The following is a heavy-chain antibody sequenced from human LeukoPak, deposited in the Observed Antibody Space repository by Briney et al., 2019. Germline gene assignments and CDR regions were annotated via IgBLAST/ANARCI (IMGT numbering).Heavy chain of an antibody. CDR1: GFTFSSYS. CDR2: ISSSSSYI. Sequence: GGSLRLSCAASGFTFSSYSMNWVRQAPGKGLEWVSSISSSSSYIYYADSVKGRFTISRDNAKNSLYLQMNSLRAEDTAVYYCAKGGPTGSNYFDFWGQGTLVTVSS. CDR3: AKGGPTGSNYFDF. D-gene: IGHD1-26*01. J-gene: IGHJ4*02. V-gene: IGHV3-21*01.